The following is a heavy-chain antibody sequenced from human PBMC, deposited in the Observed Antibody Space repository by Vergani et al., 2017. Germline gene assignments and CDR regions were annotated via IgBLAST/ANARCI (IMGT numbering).Heavy chain of an antibody. CDR2: INQDGSEK. CDR3: ARALSLSIAARRGYYYYYMDV. CDR1: GFSFSDHY. J-gene: IGHJ6*03. D-gene: IGHD6-6*01. V-gene: IGHV3-7*01. Sequence: VQLVESGGGLVKPGGSLRLSCAASGFSFSDHYMTWIRQAPGKGLEWVANINQDGSEKYYVDSVKGRFTISRDNAKNSLYLQMNSLRAEDTAVYYCARALSLSIAARRGYYYYYMDVWGKGTTVTVSS.